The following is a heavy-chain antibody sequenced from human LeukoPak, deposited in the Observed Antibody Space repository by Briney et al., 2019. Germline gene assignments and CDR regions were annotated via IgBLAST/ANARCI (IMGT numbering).Heavy chain of an antibody. V-gene: IGHV4-59*01. CDR2: IYYSGST. J-gene: IGHJ4*02. CDR3: ARGFGSRGGKALYYFDY. Sequence: PSETLSLTCTVSGGSISTYYWSWIRQPPGKGLEWIGYIYYSGSTNYNPSLKSRVTISVDTSKNQFSLKLNSVTAADTAVYYCARGFGSRGGKALYYFDYWGQGTLVTVSS. CDR1: GGSISTYY. D-gene: IGHD3-10*01.